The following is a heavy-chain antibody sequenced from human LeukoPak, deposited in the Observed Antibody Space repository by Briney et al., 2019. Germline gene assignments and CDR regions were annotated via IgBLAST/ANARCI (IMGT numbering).Heavy chain of an antibody. CDR3: AKDMAAYYYASGNIDY. CDR2: ISWDGGGT. D-gene: IGHD3-10*01. Sequence: PGGSLRLSCAASGFTFDDYAMHWVRQAPGKGLEWVSLISWDGGGTYYADSVKGRFSISRGNSKNSLYLQMNSLRAEDTALYYCAKDMAAYYYASGNIDYWGQGTLVTVSS. V-gene: IGHV3-43D*03. J-gene: IGHJ4*02. CDR1: GFTFDDYA.